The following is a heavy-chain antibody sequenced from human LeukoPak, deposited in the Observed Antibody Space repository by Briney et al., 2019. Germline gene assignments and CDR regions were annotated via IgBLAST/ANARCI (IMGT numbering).Heavy chain of an antibody. D-gene: IGHD3-22*01. V-gene: IGHV4-39*07. CDR1: GGSISSSSYY. CDR2: IYYSGST. Sequence: SETLSLTCTVSGGSISSSSYYWGWIRQPPGKGLEWIGSIYYSGSTYYNPSLKSRVTISVDTSKNQFSLKLSSVTAADTAVYYCARERNYYDSSGYYADFQHWGQGTLVTVSS. CDR3: ARERNYYDSSGYYADFQH. J-gene: IGHJ1*01.